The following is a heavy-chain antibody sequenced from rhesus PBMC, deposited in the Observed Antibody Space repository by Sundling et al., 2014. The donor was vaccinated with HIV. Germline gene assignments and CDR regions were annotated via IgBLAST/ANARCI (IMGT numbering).Heavy chain of an antibody. Sequence: EVQLVESGGGLVQPGGSLKLSCAASGFTFSDHYMSWVRQAPGKGPEWVADIKYDGSEKYYVDSVKGRFTISRDNAKNSLYLQMNSLRTEDTAVYYCGGDCTGSACYSDAFDFWGQGLRVTVSS. CDR3: GGDCTGSACYSDAFDF. CDR1: GFTFSDHY. J-gene: IGHJ3*01. CDR2: IKYDGSEK. D-gene: IGHD2-21*01. V-gene: IGHV3-46*02.